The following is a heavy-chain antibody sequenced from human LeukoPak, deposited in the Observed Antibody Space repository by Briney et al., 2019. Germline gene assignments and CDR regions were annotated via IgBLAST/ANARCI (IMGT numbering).Heavy chain of an antibody. D-gene: IGHD3-22*01. J-gene: IGHJ4*02. CDR1: GFTFSNYW. V-gene: IGHV3-7*01. CDR2: INQDGSDK. Sequence: PGGSLRLSCAASGFTFSNYWMSWVRQAPGKGLEWVANINQDGSDKYYVDSVKGRFTISRDNAKNSLYLQMKSLRAEDTAIVVIREPPPRGQGTLVTVSS. CDR3: REPPP.